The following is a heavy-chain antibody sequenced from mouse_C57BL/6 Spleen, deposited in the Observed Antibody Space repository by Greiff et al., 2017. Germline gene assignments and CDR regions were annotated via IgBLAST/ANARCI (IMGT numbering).Heavy chain of an antibody. J-gene: IGHJ3*01. Sequence: EVMLVESGGDLVKPGGSLKLSCAASGFTFSSYGMSWVRQTPDKRLEWVATISSGGSYTYYPDSVKGRFTISRDNAKNTLYLQMSSLKSEDTAMYYCAREKGGQLRLRSWFAYWGQGTLVTVSA. CDR2: ISSGGSYT. CDR3: AREKGGQLRLRSWFAY. CDR1: GFTFSSYG. D-gene: IGHD3-2*02. V-gene: IGHV5-6*01.